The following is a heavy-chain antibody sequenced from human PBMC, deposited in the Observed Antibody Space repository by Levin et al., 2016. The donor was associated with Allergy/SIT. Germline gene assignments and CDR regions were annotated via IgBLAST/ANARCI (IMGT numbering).Heavy chain of an antibody. CDR3: AKDLVIGYSGSFFDAFDI. V-gene: IGHV3-23*01. D-gene: IGHD1-26*01. J-gene: IGHJ3*02. Sequence: GGSLRLSCAASGFTFSSYWMRWVRQAPGKGLEWVSAISGSGGSTYYADSVKGRFTISRDNSKNTLYLQMNSLRAEDTAVYYCAKDLVIGYSGSFFDAFDIWGQGTMVTVSS. CDR1: GFTFSSYW. CDR2: ISGSGGST.